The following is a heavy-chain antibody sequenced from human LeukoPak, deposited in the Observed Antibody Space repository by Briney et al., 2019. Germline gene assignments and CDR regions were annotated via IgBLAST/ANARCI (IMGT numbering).Heavy chain of an antibody. D-gene: IGHD3-10*01. V-gene: IGHV3-48*03. Sequence: GGSLRLSCAGSGFTLRNSELHWVRQAPGKGLDWGSCISRDGTAIYYADSVKGRFTISRDNAKNSLYLEMNSLRVEDTAVYYCTRGGDVWGQGTTVTVSS. CDR1: GFTLRNSE. J-gene: IGHJ6*02. CDR3: TRGGDV. CDR2: ISRDGTAI.